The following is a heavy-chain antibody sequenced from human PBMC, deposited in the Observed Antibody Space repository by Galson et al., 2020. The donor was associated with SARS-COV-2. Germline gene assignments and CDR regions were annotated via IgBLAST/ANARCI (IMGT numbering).Heavy chain of an antibody. CDR2: AYYRRNT. J-gene: IGHJ4*02. D-gene: IGHD3-10*01. CDR3: ARVEGAGSYYYIDS. Sequence: SETLSLTCTVSGGSIGVDYYYWTWIRQPPGRRLEWIGYAYYRRNTYYNPSLEGRVTISIDASKNHFSLQLNSVTAADTAVYYCARVEGAGSYYYIDSWGQGTLVAVSS. V-gene: IGHV4-30-4*01. CDR1: GGSIGVDYYY.